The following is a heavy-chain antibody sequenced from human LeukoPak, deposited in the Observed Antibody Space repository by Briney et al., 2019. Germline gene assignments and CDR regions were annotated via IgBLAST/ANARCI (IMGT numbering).Heavy chain of an antibody. D-gene: IGHD3-10*01. J-gene: IGHJ5*02. CDR3: ASLWFGDPNWFDP. Sequence: ASVKVSCKASGYTFTSYGISWVRQAPGQGLEWMGWISAYNGNTNYAQKFQGRVTMTRNTSISTAYMELSSLRSEDTAVYYCASLWFGDPNWFDPWGQGTLVTVSS. V-gene: IGHV1-18*01. CDR1: GYTFTSYG. CDR2: ISAYNGNT.